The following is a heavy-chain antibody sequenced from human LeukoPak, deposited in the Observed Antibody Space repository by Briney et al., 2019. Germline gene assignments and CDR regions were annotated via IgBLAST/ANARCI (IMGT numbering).Heavy chain of an antibody. V-gene: IGHV3-23*01. CDR1: GFTFSSYA. J-gene: IGHJ4*02. D-gene: IGHD3-10*01. Sequence: PGGSLRLSCAASGFTFSSYAMSWVRQAPGKGLEWVSAISGSGDDTYYADSVKGRFTISRDNSKNTLYLQMNSLRAEDTAVYYCTRGTGDFDYWGQGTLVTVSS. CDR2: ISGSGDDT. CDR3: TRGTGDFDY.